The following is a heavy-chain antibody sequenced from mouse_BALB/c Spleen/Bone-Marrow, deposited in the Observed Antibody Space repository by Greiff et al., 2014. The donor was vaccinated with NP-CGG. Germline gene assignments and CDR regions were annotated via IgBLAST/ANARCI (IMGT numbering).Heavy chain of an antibody. CDR2: INPSTGYT. CDR3: ARWGDDGTFDY. Sequence: VKLMESGAELAKPGASVKMSCKASGYTFTSYWMHWVKQRPGQGLEWIGYINPSTGYTEYNQKFKDKATLTADKSSSTAYMQLSSLTSEDSAFYYCARWGDDGTFDYWGQGTTLTVSS. J-gene: IGHJ2*01. D-gene: IGHD2-12*01. CDR1: GYTFTSYW. V-gene: IGHV1-7*01.